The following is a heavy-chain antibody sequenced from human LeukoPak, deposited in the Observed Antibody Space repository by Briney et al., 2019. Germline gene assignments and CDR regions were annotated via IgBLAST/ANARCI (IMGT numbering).Heavy chain of an antibody. CDR3: ARDLLGNSGSYLRHPNGPPFDY. V-gene: IGHV3-74*01. J-gene: IGHJ4*02. CDR2: INSDGSST. Sequence: GGSLRLSCAASGFTFSSYWMHWVRQAPGKGLVWVSRINSDGSSTSYADSVKGRFTISRDNARNTLYLQMNSLRAEDTAVYYCARDLLGNSGSYLRHPNGPPFDYWGQGTLVTVSS. D-gene: IGHD1-26*01. CDR1: GFTFSSYW.